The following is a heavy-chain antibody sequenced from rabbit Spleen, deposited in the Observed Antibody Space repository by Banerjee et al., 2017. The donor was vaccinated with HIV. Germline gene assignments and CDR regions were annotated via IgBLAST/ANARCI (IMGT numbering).Heavy chain of an antibody. Sequence: QEQLVESGGGLVQPGASLTLTCTASGFAFRGGDNMCWGRQAPGKGLEWVESAYAGSSGSTYSATWAKGRFPISKTSSTTVTLQMTSLTVADTATYFCARDTGSSFSSYGMDLWGQGTLVTVS. J-gene: IGHJ6*01. CDR2: AYAGSSGST. D-gene: IGHD8-1*01. V-gene: IGHV1S45*01. CDR1: GFAFRGGDN. CDR3: ARDTGSSFSSYGMDL.